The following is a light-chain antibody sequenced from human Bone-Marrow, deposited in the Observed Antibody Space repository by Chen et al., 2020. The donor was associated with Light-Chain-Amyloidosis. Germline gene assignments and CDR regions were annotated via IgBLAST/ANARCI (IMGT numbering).Light chain of an antibody. V-gene: IGLV1-47*01. Sequence: QSVLTQPPSASGTAGQRVTISCSGSSSNSGSNDVYWYQQLPGMAPKLLSNRNNQRPSGVPDRFSCSKSGSSASLSISGLRSADEADYYCAACDDSLSWVFGGGTTLTVL. J-gene: IGLJ3*02. CDR2: RNN. CDR3: AACDDSLSWV. CDR1: SSNSGSND.